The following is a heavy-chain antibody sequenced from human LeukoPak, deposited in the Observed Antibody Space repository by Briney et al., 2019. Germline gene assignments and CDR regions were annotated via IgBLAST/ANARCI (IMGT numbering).Heavy chain of an antibody. V-gene: IGHV3-9*01. J-gene: IGHJ2*01. CDR2: ISWNSGSI. CDR3: ARARNRNWYFDL. Sequence: GGSLRLSCAASGFTFDDYAMHWVRQAPGKGLEWVSGISWNSGSIGYADSVKGRFTISRDNAQNTLYLQMNSLRAEDTAVYYCARARNRNWYFDLWGRGTLVTVSS. CDR1: GFTFDDYA. D-gene: IGHD1-14*01.